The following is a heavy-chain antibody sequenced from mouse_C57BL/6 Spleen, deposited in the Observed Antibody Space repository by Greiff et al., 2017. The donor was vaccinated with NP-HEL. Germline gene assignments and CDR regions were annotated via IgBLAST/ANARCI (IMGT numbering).Heavy chain of an antibody. CDR3: ARYYGSSYEWYFDV. V-gene: IGHV1-69*01. Sequence: QVQLQTGAELVMPGASVKLSCKASGYTFTSYWMHWVKQRPGQGLEWIGEIDPSDSYTNYNQKFKGKSTLTVDKSSSTAYMQLSSLTSEDSAVYYGARYYGSSYEWYFDVWGTGTTVTVSS. J-gene: IGHJ1*03. CDR2: IDPSDSYT. CDR1: GYTFTSYW. D-gene: IGHD1-1*01.